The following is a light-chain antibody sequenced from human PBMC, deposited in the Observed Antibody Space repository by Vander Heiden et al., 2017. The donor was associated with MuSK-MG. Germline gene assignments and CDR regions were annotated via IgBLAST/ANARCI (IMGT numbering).Light chain of an antibody. J-gene: IGKJ1*01. CDR3: QQEDSTAWT. CDR1: QGISNS. Sequence: DIQMTQSPSSLSASVGDRVTITCRASQGISNSLAWYQQKPGKAPRLLLYAASRLESGVPSRFSGSGSGTDYTLTISSRHPEDFATYYCQQEDSTAWTFGQRTKVEIK. CDR2: AAS. V-gene: IGKV1-NL1*01.